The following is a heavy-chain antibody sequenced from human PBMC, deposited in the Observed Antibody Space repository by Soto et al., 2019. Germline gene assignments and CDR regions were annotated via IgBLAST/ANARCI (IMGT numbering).Heavy chain of an antibody. CDR2: IYHSGST. CDR3: ARALGIAAPGRGHWFDP. CDR1: GYSISSGYY. V-gene: IGHV4-38-2*01. D-gene: IGHD6-6*01. J-gene: IGHJ5*02. Sequence: SETLSLTCAVSGYSISSGYYWGWIRQPPGKGLEWIGSIYHSGSTYYNPSLKSRVTISVDTSKNQFSLKLSSVTAADTAVYYCARALGIAAPGRGHWFDPWGQGTLVTVYS.